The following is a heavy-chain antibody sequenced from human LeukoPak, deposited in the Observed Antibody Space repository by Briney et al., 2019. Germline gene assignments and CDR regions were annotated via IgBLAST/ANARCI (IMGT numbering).Heavy chain of an antibody. J-gene: IGHJ4*02. CDR3: ARDIDWTFEY. D-gene: IGHD1-1*01. CDR1: AYTFTSYG. V-gene: IGHV1-18*01. Sequence: ASVKVSCKASAYTFTSYGTSWVRRAPGQGLEWMGWISGNGDKTDYAKNFQGRVTMTRDTSTSTAYMELRSLRSDDTALYYCARDIDWTFEYWGQGTLVTVSS. CDR2: ISGNGDKT.